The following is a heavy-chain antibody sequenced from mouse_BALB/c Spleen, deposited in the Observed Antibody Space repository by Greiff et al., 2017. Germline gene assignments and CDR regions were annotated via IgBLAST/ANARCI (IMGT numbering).Heavy chain of an antibody. CDR3: TREDDGYYAMDY. Sequence: LKQPGSELVRPGASVKLSCKASGYTFTSYWMHWVKQRPGQGLEWIGNIYPGSGSTNYDEKFKSKATLTVDTSSSTAYMQLSSLTSEDSAVYYCTREDDGYYAMDYWGQGTSVTVSS. CDR1: GYTFTSYW. D-gene: IGHD2-3*01. CDR2: IYPGSGST. V-gene: IGHV1S22*01. J-gene: IGHJ4*01.